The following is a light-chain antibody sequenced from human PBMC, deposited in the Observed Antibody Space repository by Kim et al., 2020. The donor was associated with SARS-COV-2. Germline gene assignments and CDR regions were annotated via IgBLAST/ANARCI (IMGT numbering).Light chain of an antibody. Sequence: QSVLTQPPSVSGAPGQRVTISCTGSSSNIGAGYDVHWYQQLPGTAPKLLIYGNSNRPSGVPDRFSGSKSGTSASLAITGLQAEDEADYYCQSYDSSLRVFGVGTQLTVL. CDR2: GNS. CDR1: SSNIGAGYD. V-gene: IGLV1-40*01. J-gene: IGLJ2*01. CDR3: QSYDSSLRV.